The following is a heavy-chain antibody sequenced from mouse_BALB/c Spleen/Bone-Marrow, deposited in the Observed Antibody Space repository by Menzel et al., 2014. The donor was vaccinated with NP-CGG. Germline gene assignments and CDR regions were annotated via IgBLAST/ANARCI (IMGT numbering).Heavy chain of an antibody. J-gene: IGHJ4*01. Sequence: LVEPGAELVRPGASVKVSCKASGYTFTNYWINWVRQRPGQGLEWIGNIYPSDSYSNYNQKFKDKATLTVNKSSSTAYMQLSSPTSEDSAVYYCTRKDRYDYYGVDYWGQGTSVTVSS. CDR3: TRKDRYDYYGVDY. CDR2: IYPSDSYS. V-gene: IGHV1-69*02. CDR1: GYTFTNYW. D-gene: IGHD2-14*01.